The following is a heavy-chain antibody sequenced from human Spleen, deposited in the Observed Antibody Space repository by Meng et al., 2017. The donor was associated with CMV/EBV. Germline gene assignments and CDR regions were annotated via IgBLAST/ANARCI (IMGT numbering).Heavy chain of an antibody. V-gene: IGHV3-23*01. CDR2: ISGSGGST. CDR3: ASRVDTAFQVGY. J-gene: IGHJ4*02. D-gene: IGHD5-18*01. Sequence: ETLSLTCTVSGGSMSRSSYYWGWVRQAPGKGLEWVSAISGSGGSTYYADSVKGRFTISRDNSKNTLYLQMNSLRAEDTAVYYCASRVDTAFQVGYWGQGTLVTVSS. CDR1: GGSMSRSSYY.